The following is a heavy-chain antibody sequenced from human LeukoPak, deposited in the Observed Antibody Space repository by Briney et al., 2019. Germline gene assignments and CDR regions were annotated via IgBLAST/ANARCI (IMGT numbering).Heavy chain of an antibody. CDR1: GGSISSYY. CDR3: AREVWEADAFDI. Sequence: PSETLSLTXTVSGGSISSYYWSWIRQPAGKGLEWIGRFYADGSTHYNPSLKSRVTMSIDTSKNQFSLKLTFVTAADTAVYYCAREVWEADAFDIWGQGTVVTVSS. V-gene: IGHV4-4*07. D-gene: IGHD3-16*01. J-gene: IGHJ3*02. CDR2: FYADGST.